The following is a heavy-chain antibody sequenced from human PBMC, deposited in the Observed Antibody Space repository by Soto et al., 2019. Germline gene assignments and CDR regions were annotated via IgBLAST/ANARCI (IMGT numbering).Heavy chain of an antibody. CDR3: ARVDWHRVGSLVI. D-gene: IGHD3-9*01. J-gene: IGHJ3*02. V-gene: IGHV4-61*01. CDR1: GGSVSSGSSY. CDR2: IYYSGST. Sequence: QVQLRESGPGLVKPSETLSLTCTVSGGSVSSGSSYWSWIRQPPGKGLEWIGYIYYSGSTRYHSSLSRRVAISLDTYKTQFSLRLTSVTAADTAVYSCARVDWHRVGSLVIWGQWTMVTVSS.